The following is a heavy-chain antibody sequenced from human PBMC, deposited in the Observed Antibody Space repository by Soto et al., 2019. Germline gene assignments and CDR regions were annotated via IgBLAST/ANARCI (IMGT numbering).Heavy chain of an antibody. CDR1: GFTFSSYG. D-gene: IGHD2-8*01. V-gene: IGHV3-30*18. CDR3: AKDRRYCTNGVCSYGMDV. Sequence: SLRLSCAASGFTFSSYGMHWVRQAPGKGLEWVAVISYDGSNKYYADSVKGRFTISRDNSKNTLYLQMNSLRAEDTAVYYCAKDRRYCTNGVCSYGMDVWGQGTTVTVSS. CDR2: ISYDGSNK. J-gene: IGHJ6*02.